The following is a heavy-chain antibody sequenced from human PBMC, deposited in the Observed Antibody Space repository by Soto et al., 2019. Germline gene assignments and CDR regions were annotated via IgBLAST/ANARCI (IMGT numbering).Heavy chain of an antibody. D-gene: IGHD1-1*01. CDR3: GRGQKLFQDGRFDY. CDR2: ISAYNGNT. J-gene: IGHJ4*02. V-gene: IGHV1-18*03. Sequence: QVQLVQSGAEVKKPGASVRVACKASGYTFTSYGITWVRQAPGQGLEWMGWISAYNGNTNYAQRLQGRVTMTTDTTTTTAYMELRILRSDDMAVYYCGRGQKLFQDGRFDYWGQGTLVTVSS. CDR1: GYTFTSYG.